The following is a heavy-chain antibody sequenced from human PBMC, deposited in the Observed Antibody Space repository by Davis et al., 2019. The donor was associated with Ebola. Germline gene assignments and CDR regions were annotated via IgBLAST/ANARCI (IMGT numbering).Heavy chain of an antibody. CDR1: GGSVSGYY. CDR2: IYSRGTT. D-gene: IGHD1-7*01. Sequence: SETLSLTCTVSGGSVSGYYWSWLRQPPGKELEWIGFIYSRGTTNYNPSLKSRVTLSVDTSKNQFSLNVDSVTAADTAVYYCARGGGWNFLLDSWGQGTLVTVSS. V-gene: IGHV4-59*02. J-gene: IGHJ4*02. CDR3: ARGGGWNFLLDS.